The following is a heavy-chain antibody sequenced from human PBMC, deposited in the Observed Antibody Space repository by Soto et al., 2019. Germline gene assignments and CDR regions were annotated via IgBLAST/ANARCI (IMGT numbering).Heavy chain of an antibody. CDR2: ISYDRSNK. CDR3: EANSWSYLGLLTSVDY. D-gene: IGHD1-26*01. Sequence: QVQLVESGGGVVQPGRSLRLSCAASGFTFSSYGMHWVRQAPGKGLEWVADISYDRSNKYYAASVKGRFTISRDNSKNTLYLQMYRLRAEDTAVYYCEANSWSYLGLLTSVDYWGQGTLVTVSS. J-gene: IGHJ4*02. V-gene: IGHV3-30*03. CDR1: GFTFSSYG.